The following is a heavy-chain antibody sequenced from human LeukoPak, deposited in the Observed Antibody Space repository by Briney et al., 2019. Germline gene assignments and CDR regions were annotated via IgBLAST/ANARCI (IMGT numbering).Heavy chain of an antibody. CDR2: INPNSGGT. V-gene: IGHV1-2*02. Sequence: GASVKVSCKASGYTFTGYYMHWVRQAPGQGLEWMEWINPNSGGTNYAQKFQGRVTMTRDTSISTAYMELSRLRSDDTAVYYCASSITMIVVVTPAPNFDYWGQGTLVTVSS. D-gene: IGHD3-22*01. CDR3: ASSITMIVVVTPAPNFDY. J-gene: IGHJ4*02. CDR1: GYTFTGYY.